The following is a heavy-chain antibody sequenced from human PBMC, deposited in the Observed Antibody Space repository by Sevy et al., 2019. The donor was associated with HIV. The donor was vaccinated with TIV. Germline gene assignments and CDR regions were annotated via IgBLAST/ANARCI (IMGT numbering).Heavy chain of an antibody. CDR3: ARTVVLVDGPRNWLDT. CDR1: KFTVINNY. V-gene: IGHV3-53*01. Sequence: GGSLRLSCAVSKFTVINNYMTWVRQAPGKGLEWVSTLYDSGAAYYAVSVKGRFTVSRDNSKNTLYLQMNSLRAEDTAVYYCARTVVLVDGPRNWLDTWGQGTLVTVSS. D-gene: IGHD2-8*02. CDR2: LYDSGAA. J-gene: IGHJ5*02.